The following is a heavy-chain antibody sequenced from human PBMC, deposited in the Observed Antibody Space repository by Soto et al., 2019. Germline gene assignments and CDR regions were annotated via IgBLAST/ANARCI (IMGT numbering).Heavy chain of an antibody. J-gene: IGHJ6*02. Sequence: SETLSLTCTVSGGSINSGDYYWTWVRQPPGKGLEWIGNIFHSGSTYYTPSLQSRVTISLDTSKNHFSLKLGSVTPADTAVYYCARDRYYGSGTYYNFYSGMDVWGQGTTVTVS. CDR3: ARDRYYGSGTYYNFYSGMDV. CDR1: GGSINSGDYY. V-gene: IGHV4-30-4*01. D-gene: IGHD3-10*01. CDR2: IFHSGST.